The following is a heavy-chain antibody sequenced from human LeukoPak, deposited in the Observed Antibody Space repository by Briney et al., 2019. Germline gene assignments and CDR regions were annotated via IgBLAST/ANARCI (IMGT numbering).Heavy chain of an antibody. CDR1: GFTFSSYW. J-gene: IGHJ4*02. Sequence: GGSLRLSCAASGFTFSSYWMHWVRQAPGKGLVWVSRINSDGSTTSYADSVKGRFTISRDNAKNTLYVQMNSLRAEDTAVYYCARAYCSTTSCRLDYWGRGTLVTVSS. D-gene: IGHD2-2*01. CDR2: INSDGSTT. V-gene: IGHV3-74*01. CDR3: ARAYCSTTSCRLDY.